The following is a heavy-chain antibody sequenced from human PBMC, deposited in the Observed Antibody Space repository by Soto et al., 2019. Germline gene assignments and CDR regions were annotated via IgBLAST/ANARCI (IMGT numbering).Heavy chain of an antibody. CDR1: GGTFSSYA. J-gene: IGHJ3*02. CDR2: IIPIFGTA. CDR3: ARDSHDYGDYSSAFDI. V-gene: IGHV1-69*13. Sequence: VASVKVSCKASGGTFSSYAISWVRQAPGQGLEWMGGIIPIFGTANYAQKFQGRVTITADESTSTAYMELSSLRSEDTAVYYCARDSHDYGDYSSAFDIWGQGTMVTVSS. D-gene: IGHD4-17*01.